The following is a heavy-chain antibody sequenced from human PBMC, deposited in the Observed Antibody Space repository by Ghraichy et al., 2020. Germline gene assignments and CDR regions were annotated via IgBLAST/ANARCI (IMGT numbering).Heavy chain of an antibody. CDR3: ARKYYYDRTGYYYDWYFDD. J-gene: IGHJ2*01. CDR1: GFTFSGYG. V-gene: IGHV3-20*04. CDR2: INWNGGST. Sequence: GGSLRLSCAASGFTFSGYGMSWVRQAPGKGLEWVSGINWNGGSTGYADSVKGRFTISRDNAKNSLYLQMNSLRAEDTALYYCARKYYYDRTGYYYDWYFDDWGLGIPVTVSS. D-gene: IGHD3-22*01.